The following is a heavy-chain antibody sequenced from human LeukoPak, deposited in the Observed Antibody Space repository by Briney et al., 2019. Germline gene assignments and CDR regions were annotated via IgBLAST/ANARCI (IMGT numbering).Heavy chain of an antibody. Sequence: ASVKVSCKASGGTFSSYAISWVRQAPGQGLEWMGGIIPIFGTANYAQKFQGRVTITADESTSTAYMELSSLRSEDTAVYYCARGSPMTSSGYYNHWGQGTLVTVSS. V-gene: IGHV1-69*13. J-gene: IGHJ4*02. CDR2: IIPIFGTA. D-gene: IGHD3-22*01. CDR3: ARGSPMTSSGYYNH. CDR1: GGTFSSYA.